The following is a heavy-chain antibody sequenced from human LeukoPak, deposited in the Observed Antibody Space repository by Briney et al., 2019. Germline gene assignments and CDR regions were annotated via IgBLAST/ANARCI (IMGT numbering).Heavy chain of an antibody. CDR2: IYHSGGT. CDR3: ARDADYFDP. Sequence: SETLSLTCAVSGYSISSAYYWDWIRQPPGKGLEWIGSIYHSGGTYYNPSLKSRVTISVDTSKNHFSLKLSSVTAADTAVYYCARDADYFDPWGQGTLVIVSS. CDR1: GYSISSAYY. D-gene: IGHD4-11*01. J-gene: IGHJ5*02. V-gene: IGHV4-38-2*02.